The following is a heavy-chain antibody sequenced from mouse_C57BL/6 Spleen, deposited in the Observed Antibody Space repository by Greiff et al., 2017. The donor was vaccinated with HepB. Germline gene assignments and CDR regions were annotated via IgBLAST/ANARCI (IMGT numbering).Heavy chain of an antibody. CDR2: IHPNSGST. CDR1: GYTFTSYW. J-gene: IGHJ2*01. D-gene: IGHD1-1*01. Sequence: VQLQQPGAELVKPGASVKLSCKASGYTFTSYWMHWVKQRPGQGLEWIGMIHPNSGSTNYNEKFKSKATLTVDKSSSTAYMQLSSLTSEDSAVYYCARAYYGSSYASFDYWGQGTTLTVSS. CDR3: ARAYYGSSYASFDY. V-gene: IGHV1-64*01.